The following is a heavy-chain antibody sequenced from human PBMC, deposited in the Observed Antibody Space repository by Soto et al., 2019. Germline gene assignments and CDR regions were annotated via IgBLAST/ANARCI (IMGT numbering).Heavy chain of an antibody. J-gene: IGHJ6*02. CDR3: ARGRDTMVRGVINTGRQYYGMDV. Sequence: SETLSLTCAVYGGSFSGYYWSWIRQSPGKGLEWIGEINQSGSTNYNPSLKSRVTLSEDTSKNQFSLKLRSVTAADTAVYYCARGRDTMVRGVINTGRQYYGMDVWGQGTTVTVSS. D-gene: IGHD3-10*01. CDR2: INQSGST. CDR1: GGSFSGYY. V-gene: IGHV4-34*01.